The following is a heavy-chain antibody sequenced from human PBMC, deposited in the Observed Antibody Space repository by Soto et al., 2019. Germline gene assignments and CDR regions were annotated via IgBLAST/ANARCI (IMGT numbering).Heavy chain of an antibody. V-gene: IGHV1-69*06. CDR1: GGTFSSYA. CDR2: IIPIFGTA. J-gene: IGHJ6*02. D-gene: IGHD6-6*01. Sequence: SVKVSCKASGGTFSSYAISWVRQAPGQGLEWMGGIIPIFGTANYAQKFQGRVTITADKSTITAYMELSSLRSEDTAVYYCASSSERGYYYYYGMDVWGQGTTVTVSS. CDR3: ASSSERGYYYYYGMDV.